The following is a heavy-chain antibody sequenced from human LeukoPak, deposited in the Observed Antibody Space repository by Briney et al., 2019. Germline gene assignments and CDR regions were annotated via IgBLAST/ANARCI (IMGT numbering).Heavy chain of an antibody. V-gene: IGHV4-39*07. CDR2: IYYSGST. J-gene: IGHJ4*02. CDR1: GGSISSSDYY. CDR3: ARGEYASGSL. Sequence: SETLYLTCTVSGGSISSSDYYWGWIRQPPGKGLEWIGSIYYSGSTYYNPSLKSRVTISVDTSKNQFSLKVNSVTAADTAVYYCARGEYASGSLWSQGTLVTVSS. D-gene: IGHD3-10*01.